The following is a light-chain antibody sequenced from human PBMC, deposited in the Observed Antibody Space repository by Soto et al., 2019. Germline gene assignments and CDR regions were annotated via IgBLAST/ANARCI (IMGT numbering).Light chain of an antibody. CDR1: QSVSNY. Sequence: ESVLTQSPATLSLSPGESATLSCRASQSVSNYLAWYQQKPGQAPRLLIYDASNRASGIPARFSGSGSGTDFTLTISSLEPEDFAVYYCQQRSNTFTFGPGTKVD. CDR2: DAS. J-gene: IGKJ3*01. V-gene: IGKV3-11*01. CDR3: QQRSNTFT.